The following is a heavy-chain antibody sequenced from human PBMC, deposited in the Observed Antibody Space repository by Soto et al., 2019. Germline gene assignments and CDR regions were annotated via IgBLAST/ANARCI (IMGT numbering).Heavy chain of an antibody. J-gene: IGHJ6*02. V-gene: IGHV1-24*01. CDR1: GYTLTELS. CDR2: FDPEDGET. Sequence: ASVKVSCKVSGYTLTELSMHWVRQAPGKGLEWMGGFDPEDGETIYAQKFQGRVTMTEDTSTDTAYMELSSLRSEDTAVYYCATPHPDTIFGVVMIYYYYGMDVWGQGTTVTVSS. CDR3: ATPHPDTIFGVVMIYYYYGMDV. D-gene: IGHD3-3*01.